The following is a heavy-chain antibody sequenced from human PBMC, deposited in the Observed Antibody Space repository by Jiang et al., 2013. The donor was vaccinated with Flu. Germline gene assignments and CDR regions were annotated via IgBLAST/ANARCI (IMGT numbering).Heavy chain of an antibody. J-gene: IGHJ4*02. V-gene: IGHV3-73*01. CDR2: IRSKANSYAT. Sequence: VQLLESGGGLVQPGGSLKLSCAASGFTFSGSAMHWVRQASGKGLEWVGRIRSKANSYATAYAASVKGRFAISRDDSKNTAYLQMNSLKTEDTAVYYCTRPGYGDYADYWGQGTLVTVSS. CDR3: TRPGYGDYADY. CDR1: GFTFSGSA. D-gene: IGHD4-17*01.